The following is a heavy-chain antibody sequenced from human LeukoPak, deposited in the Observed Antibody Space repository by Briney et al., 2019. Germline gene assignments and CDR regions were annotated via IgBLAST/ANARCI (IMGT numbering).Heavy chain of an antibody. CDR3: ARWHTGRFGELFYFDY. J-gene: IGHJ4*02. V-gene: IGHV1-2*02. Sequence: ASVKVSCKASGYTFTGYYMHWVRQAPGRGLEWMGWINPNSGGTNYAQKFQGRVTMTRDTSISTAYMELSRLRSDDTAVYYCARWHTGRFGELFYFDYWGQGTLVTVSS. CDR2: INPNSGGT. D-gene: IGHD3-10*01. CDR1: GYTFTGYY.